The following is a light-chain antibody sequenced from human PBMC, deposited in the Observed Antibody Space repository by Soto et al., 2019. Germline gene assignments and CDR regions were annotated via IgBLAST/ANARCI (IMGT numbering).Light chain of an antibody. J-gene: IGLJ1*01. V-gene: IGLV1-44*01. CDR1: SSNIGSNT. CDR2: SDN. Sequence: QSVLTQPPSASGTPGQRVTISCSGSSSNIGSNTANWYQQLPGTAPKLLIYSDNQRPSGVPDRFSGSKSGTSASLAISGLQSEDEADYYCAAWDDSLRGYVFGTGTKVTVL. CDR3: AAWDDSLRGYV.